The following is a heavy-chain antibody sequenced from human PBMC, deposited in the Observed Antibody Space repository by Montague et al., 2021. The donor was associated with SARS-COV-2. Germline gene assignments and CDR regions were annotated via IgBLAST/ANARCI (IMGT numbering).Heavy chain of an antibody. Sequence: SLRLYCAASGFTFSSYEMNWVRQAPGKGLEWVSYISSSGGTTFYADSVRGRFTISRDNAKNSLYLQMNSLRAEDTAVYYCARESRITMLVVVITSAFDIWGQGTMVTVSS. J-gene: IGHJ3*02. D-gene: IGHD3-22*01. V-gene: IGHV3-48*03. CDR2: ISSSGGTT. CDR3: ARESRITMLVVVITSAFDI. CDR1: GFTFSSYE.